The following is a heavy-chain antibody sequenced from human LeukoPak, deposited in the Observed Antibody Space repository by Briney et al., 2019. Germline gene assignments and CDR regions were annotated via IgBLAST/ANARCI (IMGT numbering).Heavy chain of an antibody. D-gene: IGHD3-22*01. Sequence: PGGSLRLSCAASGFTFSSYSMNWVRQAPGKGLEWVSSISSSSSYIYYADSVKGRFTISRDNSKNTLYLQMNSLRAEDTAVYYCARTYYYDSSGLHAFDIWGQGTMVTVSS. CDR1: GFTFSSYS. J-gene: IGHJ3*02. V-gene: IGHV3-21*04. CDR3: ARTYYYDSSGLHAFDI. CDR2: ISSSSSYI.